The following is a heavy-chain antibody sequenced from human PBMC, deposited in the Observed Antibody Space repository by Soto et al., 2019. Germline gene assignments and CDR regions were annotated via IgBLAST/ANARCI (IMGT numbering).Heavy chain of an antibody. V-gene: IGHV4-4*02. CDR1: GGSISSSNW. Sequence: QVQLQESGPGLVKPSGTLSLTCAVSGGSISSSNWWSWVRQPPGKGLEWIGEIYHSGSTNYNPSLQGRVTLSVDKSKNQLSLRLSSVTAADTAVYYCAGVAVAGTGVDYWGQGTLVTVSS. D-gene: IGHD6-19*01. CDR3: AGVAVAGTGVDY. CDR2: IYHSGST. J-gene: IGHJ4*02.